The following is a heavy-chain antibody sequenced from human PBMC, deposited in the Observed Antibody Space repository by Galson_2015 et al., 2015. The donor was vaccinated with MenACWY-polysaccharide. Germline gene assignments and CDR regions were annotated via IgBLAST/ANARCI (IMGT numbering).Heavy chain of an antibody. Sequence: SLRLSCAASGFSFSDYYMNWIRQAPGKGLEWVSHISSSGRIIYYADSVKGRFTISRNNAKNSLYPQMNSLRAEDTAVYYCARKDHGDSVGGLFNFWGPGTPVIVSA. J-gene: IGHJ4*02. CDR2: ISSSGRII. CDR1: GFSFSDYY. V-gene: IGHV3-11*01. CDR3: ARKDHGDSVGGLFNF. D-gene: IGHD3-16*01.